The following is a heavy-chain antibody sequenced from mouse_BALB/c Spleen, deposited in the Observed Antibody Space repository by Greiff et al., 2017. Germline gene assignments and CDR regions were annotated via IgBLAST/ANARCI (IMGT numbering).Heavy chain of an antibody. J-gene: IGHJ4*01. CDR3: VIHEYYSYDEPYCYAMDY. D-gene: IGHD2-12*01. V-gene: IGHV10-1*02. CDR2: IRSKSNNYAT. Sequence: EVQRVESGGGLVQPKGSLKLSCAASGFTFNTYAMNWVRQAPGKGLEWVARIRSKSNNYATYYADSVKDRFTISRDDSQSMLYLQMNNLKTEDTAMYYCVIHEYYSYDEPYCYAMDYWGQGTAVTVSS. CDR1: GFTFNTYA.